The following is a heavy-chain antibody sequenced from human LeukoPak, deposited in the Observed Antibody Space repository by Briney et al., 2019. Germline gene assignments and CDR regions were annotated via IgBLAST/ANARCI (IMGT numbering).Heavy chain of an antibody. V-gene: IGHV3-48*01. Sequence: PGGSLRLSCTASGFTFGDYAMSWVRQAPGKGLEWVSYISSGSSNKYYTDSVKGRFTISRDNAKNSLYLQMNSLRAEDTAVYYCARDGNYDSSGYHDSWGQGTLVTVSS. D-gene: IGHD3-22*01. CDR1: GFTFGDYA. J-gene: IGHJ4*02. CDR3: ARDGNYDSSGYHDS. CDR2: ISSGSSNK.